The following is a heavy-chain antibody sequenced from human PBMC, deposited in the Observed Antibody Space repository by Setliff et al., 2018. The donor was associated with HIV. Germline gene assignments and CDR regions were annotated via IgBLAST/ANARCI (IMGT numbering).Heavy chain of an antibody. CDR1: GGSISRSYYY. J-gene: IGHJ5*01. V-gene: IGHV4-39*07. Sequence: SETLSLTCTVSGGSISRSYYYWGWVRRPPGQGLEWIGSAYDSGTTYYNPSLKNRVIISLDTSRNELSLTVKSLTTADTAVYYCAGAARGSWSCYAHWFDPWGQGTLVTVSS. CDR2: AYDSGTT. D-gene: IGHD2-2*01. CDR3: AGAARGSWSCYAHWFDP.